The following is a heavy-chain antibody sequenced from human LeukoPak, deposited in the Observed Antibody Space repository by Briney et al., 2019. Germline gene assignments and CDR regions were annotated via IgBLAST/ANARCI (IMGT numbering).Heavy chain of an antibody. Sequence: GESLRLSCVASGLTFRDAWMTWVRQAPGKGPEWVGHIKSKVNGGTSDYAAPVKGRFTISRDDSRNTLYLQTDSLKTDDTAVYYCTKDVPFTGGGAIVYWGQGTPVTVSS. CDR1: GLTFRDAW. D-gene: IGHD3-16*02. CDR2: IKSKVNGGTS. J-gene: IGHJ4*02. V-gene: IGHV3-15*01. CDR3: TKDVPFTGGGAIVY.